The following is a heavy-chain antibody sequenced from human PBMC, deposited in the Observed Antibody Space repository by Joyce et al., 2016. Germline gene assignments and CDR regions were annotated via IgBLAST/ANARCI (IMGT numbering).Heavy chain of an antibody. CDR2: ITPSGGST. CDR1: GYSFTSYS. D-gene: IGHD4-17*01. CDR3: ARDPAGYGDPFDY. V-gene: IGHV1-46*01. J-gene: IGHJ4*02. Sequence: QVQLVQSGSEVKKPGASVTVSCKASGYSFTSYSIQWVRQAPGQGLEWMGMITPSGGSTNYAQKFQGRVSLTRDTSTSTVHMELNNLRSADTAVYFCARDPAGYGDPFDYWGQGTLVTVSS.